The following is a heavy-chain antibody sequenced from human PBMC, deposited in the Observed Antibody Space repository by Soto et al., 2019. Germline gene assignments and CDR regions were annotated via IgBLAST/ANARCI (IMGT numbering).Heavy chain of an antibody. D-gene: IGHD6-13*01. V-gene: IGHV3-9*01. CDR1: GFTFDDYA. CDR3: AKDSGYSSSWPYNWFDP. J-gene: IGHJ5*02. CDR2: ISWNSGSI. Sequence: GGSLRLSCAASGFTFDDYAMHWVRQAPGKGLEWVSGISWNSGSIGYADSVKGRFTISRDNAKNSLYLQMNSLRAEDTALYYCAKDSGYSSSWPYNWFDPWGQGTLVTVSS.